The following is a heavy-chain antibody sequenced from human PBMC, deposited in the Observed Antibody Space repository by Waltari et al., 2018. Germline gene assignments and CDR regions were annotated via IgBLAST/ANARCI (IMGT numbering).Heavy chain of an antibody. V-gene: IGHV3-23*04. CDR1: RFTFSA. Sequence: EVQLVESGGGLVQPGESLRLSCAASRFTFSAMSWVRQAPGKGLEWVSSISGSGDATYYADSVKGRFTSSRDNSKNTLYLQMNSLRAEDTALYYCAKDKVLGRVGAFDIWGQGTMVIVSS. D-gene: IGHD2-2*01. J-gene: IGHJ3*02. CDR3: AKDKVLGRVGAFDI. CDR2: ISGSGDAT.